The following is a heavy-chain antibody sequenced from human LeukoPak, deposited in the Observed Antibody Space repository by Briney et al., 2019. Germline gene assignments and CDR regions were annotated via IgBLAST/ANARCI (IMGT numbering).Heavy chain of an antibody. D-gene: IGHD1-14*01. J-gene: IGHJ3*02. CDR1: GGSVSSFH. CDR2: ISHIGST. CDR3: ARNRISINALDM. V-gene: IGHV4-59*02. Sequence: PSETLSLTCKVSGGSVSSFHWTWLRQPPGKGLEWIGYISHIGSTNYNSSLTSRVTISIDTSKNQFPLNLTPESAADTAVYYCARNRISINALDMWGQGTMVTVSS.